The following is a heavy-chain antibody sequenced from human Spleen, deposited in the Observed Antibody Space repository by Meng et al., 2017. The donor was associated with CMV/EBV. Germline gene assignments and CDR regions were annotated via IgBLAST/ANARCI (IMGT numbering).Heavy chain of an antibody. CDR3: VRDRGSGEHHFYNYYDGMDV. D-gene: IGHD3-10*01. CDR1: GFTFSDYA. CDR2: ISYDGGNE. J-gene: IGHJ6*02. V-gene: IGHV3-30-3*01. Sequence: GGSLRLSCAASGFTFSDYAMHWVRQAPGKGLEWVAVISYDGGNEYYADSVRGRFTISRDNSNNTLYLEMNRLRGEDTAMFYCVRDRGSGEHHFYNYYDGMDVWGQGTTVTVSS.